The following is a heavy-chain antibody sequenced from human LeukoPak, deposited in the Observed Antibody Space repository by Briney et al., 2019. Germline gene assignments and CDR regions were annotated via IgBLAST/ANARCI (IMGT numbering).Heavy chain of an antibody. CDR2: ISGSGGST. CDR1: GFTFSSYA. J-gene: IGHJ4*02. CDR3: AKDRPLITIFGVVGENYYFDY. V-gene: IGHV3-23*01. Sequence: GGSLRLSCAASGFTFSSYAMSWVRQAPGKGLEWVSAISGSGGSTYYADSVKGRFTISRDNSKNTLYLQMNSLRAEDTAVYYCAKDRPLITIFGVVGENYYFDYWGQGTLVTVSS. D-gene: IGHD3-3*01.